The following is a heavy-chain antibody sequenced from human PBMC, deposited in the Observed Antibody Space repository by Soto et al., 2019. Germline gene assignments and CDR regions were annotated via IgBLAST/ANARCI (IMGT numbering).Heavy chain of an antibody. Sequence: EVQLLESGGGLVQPGGSLRLSCAASGFTFSSYAMSWVRQAPGKGLEWVSAISGGTRSTYYADSVKGRFTISRDNSQNTLYLQMNSLRAEDTAVYYCAKERWAAAGTPTLDYWGQGTLVTVSS. CDR1: GFTFSSYA. J-gene: IGHJ4*02. D-gene: IGHD6-13*01. CDR3: AKERWAAAGTPTLDY. V-gene: IGHV3-23*01. CDR2: ISGGTRST.